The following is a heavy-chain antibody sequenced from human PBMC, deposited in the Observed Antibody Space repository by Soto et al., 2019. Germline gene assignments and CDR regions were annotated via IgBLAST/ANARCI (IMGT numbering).Heavy chain of an antibody. CDR1: SGSFSTYY. D-gene: IGHD6-13*01. CDR3: AGGAAADYFDY. Sequence: SETLSLTCTVSSGSFSTYYWSWIRQPAGKGLEWIGRIYSTGSTLYNPSLKSRITMSVDTSKNQFSLKLSSVTDADTAVYYCAGGAAADYFDYWGKGTLVTVSS. V-gene: IGHV4-4*07. CDR2: IYSTGST. J-gene: IGHJ4*02.